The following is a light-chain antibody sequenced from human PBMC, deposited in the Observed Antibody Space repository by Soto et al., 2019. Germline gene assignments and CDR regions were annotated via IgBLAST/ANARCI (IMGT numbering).Light chain of an antibody. J-gene: IGKJ5*01. V-gene: IGKV3D-20*01. Sequence: EIVLTQSPATLSLSPGERATLSCGASQSVNSSYLAWYQQKPGLAPRLLIYDASSRATGIPDRFSGSGSGTDFTLTISRLEPEDFAVYYCQQYGSSLITFGQGTRLEIK. CDR1: QSVNSSY. CDR2: DAS. CDR3: QQYGSSLIT.